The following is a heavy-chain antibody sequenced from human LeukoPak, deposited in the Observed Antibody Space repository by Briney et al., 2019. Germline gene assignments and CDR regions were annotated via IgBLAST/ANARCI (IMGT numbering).Heavy chain of an antibody. CDR1: GYTFTGYY. CDR2: INPNSGGT. CDR3: ARVWSVYYDFWSGYSPQVSGDWYFDL. V-gene: IGHV1-2*02. D-gene: IGHD3-3*01. Sequence: GASVKVSCKASGYTFTGYYMHWVRQAPGQGLEWMGWINPNSGGTNYAQKFQGRVTMTRDTSISTAYMELSRLRSDDTAVYYCARVWSVYYDFWSGYSPQVSGDWYFDLWGRGTLVTVSS. J-gene: IGHJ2*01.